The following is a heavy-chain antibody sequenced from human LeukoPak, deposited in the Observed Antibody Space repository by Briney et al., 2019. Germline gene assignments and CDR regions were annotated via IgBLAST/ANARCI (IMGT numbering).Heavy chain of an antibody. CDR1: GFTFSSYAM. D-gene: IGHD6-13*01. J-gene: IGHJ5*02. V-gene: IGHV4-4*02. CDR3: ASGGSSSWYGWFDP. Sequence: GSLRLSCAASGFTFSSYAMSWVRQPPGKGLEWIGEIYHSGSTNYNPSLKSRVTISVDKSKNQFSLKLSSVTAADTAVYYCASGGSSSWYGWFDPWGQGTLVTVSS. CDR2: IYHSGST.